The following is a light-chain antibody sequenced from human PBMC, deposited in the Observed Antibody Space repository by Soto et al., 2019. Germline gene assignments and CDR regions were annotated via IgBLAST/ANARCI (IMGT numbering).Light chain of an antibody. Sequence: EIVMTQSPATLSVSPGERATLSCRASQSVSSNLAWYQQKPGQAPRILIYGASTRATGIPARFSGSVSGTEFTLHISSLQSEDFAVYYCQQYNNWPPLTFGGGTKVEIK. CDR1: QSVSSN. J-gene: IGKJ4*01. CDR2: GAS. CDR3: QQYNNWPPLT. V-gene: IGKV3-15*01.